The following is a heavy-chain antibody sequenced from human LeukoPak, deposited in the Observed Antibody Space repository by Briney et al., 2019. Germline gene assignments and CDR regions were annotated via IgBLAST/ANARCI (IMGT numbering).Heavy chain of an antibody. V-gene: IGHV1-69*06. J-gene: IGHJ4*02. CDR2: IIPIFGTA. CDR3: AREDGYNSRLFDY. CDR1: GGTFSSYA. D-gene: IGHD5-24*01. Sequence: GASVKVSCKASGGTFSSYAISWVRQAPGQGLEWMGGIIPIFGTANYAQKFQGRVTITADKSTSTAYMELSSLRSEDTAVYYCAREDGYNSRLFDYWGQGTLVTVSS.